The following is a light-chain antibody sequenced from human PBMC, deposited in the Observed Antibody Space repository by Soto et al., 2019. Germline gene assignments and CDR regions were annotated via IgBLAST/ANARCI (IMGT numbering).Light chain of an antibody. CDR1: ESVSDD. CDR2: RAS. CDR3: QQYGKLPIT. J-gene: IGKJ5*01. V-gene: IGKV3-15*01. Sequence: IVLTQSPANLSVSPGERATLSCRASESVSDDLAWYQQKPGRAPRLLIYRASTRAAGVSARFSGSGSGADFTLTISSLEPEDFAVYYCQQYGKLPITFGQGTRLEIK.